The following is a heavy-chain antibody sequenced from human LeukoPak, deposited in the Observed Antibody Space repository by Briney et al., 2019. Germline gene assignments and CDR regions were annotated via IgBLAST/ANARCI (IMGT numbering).Heavy chain of an antibody. Sequence: PSETLSLTCAVYGGSFSGYYWSWIRQPPVRGLEWIGYVHYSGSTKYNSSLNNRVIISIDTSKNQFSLRLTSVTPADTAVYYCARDLAGEWGNYFDYWGQGIVVTVPS. CDR3: ARDLAGEWGNYFDY. J-gene: IGHJ4*02. CDR1: GGSFSGYY. CDR2: VHYSGST. V-gene: IGHV4-59*12. D-gene: IGHD3-16*01.